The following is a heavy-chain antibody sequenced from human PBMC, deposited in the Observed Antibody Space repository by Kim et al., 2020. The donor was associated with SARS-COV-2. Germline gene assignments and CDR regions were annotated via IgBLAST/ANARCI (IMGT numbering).Heavy chain of an antibody. CDR3: AKGDCSSATCYTTDS. J-gene: IGHJ4*02. CDR1: GFTFGSYA. CDR2: ISNSGDST. D-gene: IGHD2-2*02. V-gene: IGHV3-23*01. Sequence: GGSLRLSCAASGFTFGSYAMTWVRQAPGKGLEWVSIISNSGDSTYYADSVKGRFTLSRDNSLNTLYLQMNNLRAEDTALYYCAKGDCSSATCYTTDSWGRGTLVTVSS.